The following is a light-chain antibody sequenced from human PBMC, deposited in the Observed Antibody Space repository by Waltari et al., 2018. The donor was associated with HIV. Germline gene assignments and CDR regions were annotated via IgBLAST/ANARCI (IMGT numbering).Light chain of an antibody. Sequence: SYELTQPPSVSVSPGQTASITCSGNKLGDKYSCWYQQKPGQSPVVVMHQDNKRPSGIPGRFSGSKSGNIATLTISGTQAIDEAEYYCQAWDSSTVVFGGGTKLTVL. V-gene: IGLV3-1*01. J-gene: IGLJ2*01. CDR3: QAWDSSTVV. CDR1: KLGDKY. CDR2: QDN.